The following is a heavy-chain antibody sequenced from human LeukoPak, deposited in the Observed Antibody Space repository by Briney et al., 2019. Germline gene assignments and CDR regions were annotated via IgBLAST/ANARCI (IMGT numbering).Heavy chain of an antibody. J-gene: IGHJ5*02. Sequence: GGSLRLSCAASGFTFSSYWMGWVRQAPGKGLEWVANIKQDGSEKYYVDSVKGRFTISRDNAKNSLYLQMNSLRAEDTAVYYCARAPIRQYDYVWGSYRPGMGWFDPWGQGTLVTVSS. CDR1: GFTFSSYW. D-gene: IGHD3-16*02. V-gene: IGHV3-7*01. CDR3: ARAPIRQYDYVWGSYRPGMGWFDP. CDR2: IKQDGSEK.